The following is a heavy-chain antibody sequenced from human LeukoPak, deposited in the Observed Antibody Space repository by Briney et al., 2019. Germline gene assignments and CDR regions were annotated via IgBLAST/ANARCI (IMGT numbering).Heavy chain of an antibody. D-gene: IGHD6-13*01. CDR2: IYYSGST. Sequence: SETLSLTCTVSGGSISSYYWSWIRQPPGKGLEWIGYIYYSGSTNYNPSLKSRVTISVDTSKNQFSLKLSSVTAADTAVYYCARHAKEIAAVPFDYWGQGTLVTVSS. CDR3: ARHAKEIAAVPFDY. V-gene: IGHV4-59*08. CDR1: GGSISSYY. J-gene: IGHJ4*02.